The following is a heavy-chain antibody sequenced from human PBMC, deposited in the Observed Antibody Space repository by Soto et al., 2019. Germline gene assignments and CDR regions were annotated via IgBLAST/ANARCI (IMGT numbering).Heavy chain of an antibody. CDR2: ISAYNGNT. V-gene: IGHV1-18*01. Sequence: DSVKVSCKASGYTFTSYYGSWVRQAPGQGLEWMGWISAYNGNTNYAQKLQGRVTMTTDTSTSTAYMELRSLRSDDTAVYYCARDVYYDSSCYRSDFDYWGQGTLVSVS. D-gene: IGHD3-22*01. CDR1: GYTFTSYY. J-gene: IGHJ4*02. CDR3: ARDVYYDSSCYRSDFDY.